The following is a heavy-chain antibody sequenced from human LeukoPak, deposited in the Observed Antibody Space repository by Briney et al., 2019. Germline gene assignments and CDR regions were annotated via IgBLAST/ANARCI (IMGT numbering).Heavy chain of an antibody. J-gene: IGHJ4*02. CDR1: GFTFSSYG. CDR3: AKGYCSSTTCSVDY. CDR2: IRQDGSNK. V-gene: IGHV3-30*02. D-gene: IGHD2-2*01. Sequence: GGSLRLSCPASGFTFSSYGMHWVREAPGKGREGGAFIRQDGSNKYYADSVKGRFTISRDNSKNTLYLQMNSLRAEDTAVYYCAKGYCSSTTCSVDYWGQGTLVTVSS.